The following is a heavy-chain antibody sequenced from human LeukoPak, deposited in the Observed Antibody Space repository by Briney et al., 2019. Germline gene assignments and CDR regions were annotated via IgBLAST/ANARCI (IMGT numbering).Heavy chain of an antibody. V-gene: IGHV4-39*07. CDR1: GGSISSSSYY. CDR3: ARDIQADTYYYDSSGYQPNWFDP. J-gene: IGHJ5*02. CDR2: IYYSGST. Sequence: PSETLSLTCTVSGGSISSSSYYWGWIRQPPGKGLEWIGSIYYSGSTYYNPSLKSRVTISVDTSKNQFSLKLSSVTAADTAVYYCARDIQADTYYYDSSGYQPNWFDPWGQGTLVTVSS. D-gene: IGHD3-22*01.